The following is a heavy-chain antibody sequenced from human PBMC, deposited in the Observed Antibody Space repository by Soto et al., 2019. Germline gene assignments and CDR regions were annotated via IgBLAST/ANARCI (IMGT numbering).Heavy chain of an antibody. Sequence: QVQLVESGGGLVKPGGSLRLSCAASGFTFSDYYMSGIRQAPGKGLEWVSYISSSSSYTNYADSVKGRFTISRDNAKNSLYLQMNSLRAEDTAVYYCARDHHRYSGYDYVDYWGQGNLVTVSS. D-gene: IGHD5-12*01. J-gene: IGHJ4*02. CDR2: ISSSSSYT. CDR1: GFTFSDYY. V-gene: IGHV3-11*05. CDR3: ARDHHRYSGYDYVDY.